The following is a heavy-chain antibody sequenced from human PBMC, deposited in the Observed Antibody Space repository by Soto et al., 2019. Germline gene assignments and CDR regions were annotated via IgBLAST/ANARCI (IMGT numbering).Heavy chain of an antibody. V-gene: IGHV3-48*02. Sequence: GGSLRLSCAASGFTVSANYMNWVRQAPGKGLEWVSYISSSSSTIYYADSVKGRFTISRDNAKNSLYLQMNSLRDEDTAVYYCATTLDVWGQGTTVTVSS. CDR1: GFTVSANY. J-gene: IGHJ6*02. CDR3: ATTLDV. CDR2: ISSSSSTI.